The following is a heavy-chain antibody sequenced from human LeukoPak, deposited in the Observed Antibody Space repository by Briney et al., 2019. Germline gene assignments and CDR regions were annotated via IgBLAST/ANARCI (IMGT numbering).Heavy chain of an antibody. V-gene: IGHV4-61*02. CDR1: GDSISGGNYY. CDR3: ATLYCSSTSCYNAFDI. CDR2: IYSSGST. Sequence: SQTRSLTCTVSGDSISGGNYYWSWIRQPAGKALEWIGRIYSSGSTNYNPSLKSRVTISVDTSKNQFSLRLSSVTSADTALYYCATLYCSSTSCYNAFDIWGQGTMVTVSS. D-gene: IGHD2-2*02. J-gene: IGHJ3*02.